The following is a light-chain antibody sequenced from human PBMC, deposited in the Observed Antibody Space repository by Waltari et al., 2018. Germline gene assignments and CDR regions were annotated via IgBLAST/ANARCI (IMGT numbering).Light chain of an antibody. V-gene: IGKV1-9*01. CDR3: QQVNSYPLT. Sequence: DIQLTQSPSFLSASLGDRVTVTCLASQSINNFLAWYQQKPGEAPKLLIHAASTLQRGVPSRFRGTGSGTEFILTISSLQPEDFATYYCQQVNSYPLTFGGGTTVEMK. CDR2: AAS. J-gene: IGKJ4*01. CDR1: QSINNF.